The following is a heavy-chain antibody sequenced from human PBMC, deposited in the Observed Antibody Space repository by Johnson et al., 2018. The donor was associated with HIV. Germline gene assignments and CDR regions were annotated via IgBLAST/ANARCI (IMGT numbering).Heavy chain of an antibody. CDR1: GFTVSSNY. CDR3: AKDRTVAARDAFDI. V-gene: IGHV3-66*01. J-gene: IGHJ3*02. Sequence: VQLVESGGGLVQPGGSLRLSCAASGFTVSSNYMSWVRQAPGKGLEWVSVIFSGGSTYYADSVNGRLTISRDNSKNTLYLQMNSLRAEDTALYYCAKDRTVAARDAFDIWGQGTMVTVSS. D-gene: IGHD6-19*01. CDR2: IFSGGST.